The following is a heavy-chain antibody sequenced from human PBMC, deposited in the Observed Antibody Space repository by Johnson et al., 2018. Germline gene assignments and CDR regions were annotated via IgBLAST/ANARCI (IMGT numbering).Heavy chain of an antibody. CDR2: IYYSGST. V-gene: IGHV4-59*01. CDR3: AKDGRLLRYFDWAFIFQH. D-gene: IGHD3-9*01. J-gene: IGHJ1*01. CDR1: GGSISSYY. Sequence: QVQLQESGPGLVKPSETLSLTCTVSGGSISSYYWSWIRQPPGKGLEWIGYIYYSGSTNYNPSLKIRVTISVDTSKNQFSLKLSPVTAADTAVYYCAKDGRLLRYFDWAFIFQHWGQGTLVTVSS.